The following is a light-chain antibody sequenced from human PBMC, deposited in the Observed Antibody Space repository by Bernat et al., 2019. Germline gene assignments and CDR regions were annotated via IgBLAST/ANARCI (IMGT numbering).Light chain of an antibody. J-gene: IGLJ3*02. Sequence: QSVLTQSPSASGTPGQTVTISCSGSSSNIGINYVYWYQHFPGTAPKVLIYSNSQRPSGVPDRFSGSKSGTSASLAISGLRSEDEADYYCAAWDDSLRGRMFGGGTKLTVL. CDR2: SNS. CDR1: SSNIGINY. V-gene: IGLV1-47*02. CDR3: AAWDDSLRGRM.